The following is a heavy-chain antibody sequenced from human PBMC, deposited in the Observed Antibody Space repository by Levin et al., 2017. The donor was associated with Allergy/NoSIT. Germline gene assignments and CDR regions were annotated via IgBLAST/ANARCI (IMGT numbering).Heavy chain of an antibody. D-gene: IGHD1-7*01. CDR2: ISGYNGNT. V-gene: IGHV1-18*01. J-gene: IGHJ4*02. CDR1: GYTFTSYG. Sequence: ASVKVSCKASGYTFTSYGISWVRQAPGQGLEWMGWISGYNGNTNYAQKFQGRVTMTTDTSTSTAYMEMRSLRSDDAAVYLCARDSLYNWNYAYFDYWGQGTLVTVSS. CDR3: ARDSLYNWNYAYFDY.